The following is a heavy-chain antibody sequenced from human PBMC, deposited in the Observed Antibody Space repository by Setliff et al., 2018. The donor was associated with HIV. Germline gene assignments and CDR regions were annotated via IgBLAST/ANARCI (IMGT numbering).Heavy chain of an antibody. J-gene: IGHJ4*02. Sequence: PGGSLRLSCAASGFTFSSYGMHWVRQAPGKGLEWVAVIWYDGTNEYYANSVKGRFTISRDNSKNTLYLEMNSLRAEDTAVYYCAKDGSRRWQLDYWGQGTLVTVSS. CDR1: GFTFSSYG. CDR3: AKDGSRRWQLDY. V-gene: IGHV3-33*06. CDR2: IWYDGTNE. D-gene: IGHD6-13*01.